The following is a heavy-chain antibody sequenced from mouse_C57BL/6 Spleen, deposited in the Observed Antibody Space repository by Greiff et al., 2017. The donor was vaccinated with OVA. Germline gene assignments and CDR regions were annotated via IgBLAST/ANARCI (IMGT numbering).Heavy chain of an antibody. Sequence: EVHLVESGEGLVKPGGSLKLSCAASGFTFSSYAMSWVRQTPEKRLEWVAYISSGGDYIYYADTVKGRFTISRDNARNTLYLQMSSLKSEDTAMYYCTREGYYYGSSCFAYWGQGTLVTVSA. CDR1: GFTFSSYA. D-gene: IGHD1-1*01. CDR2: ISSGGDYI. J-gene: IGHJ3*01. CDR3: TREGYYYGSSCFAY. V-gene: IGHV5-9-1*02.